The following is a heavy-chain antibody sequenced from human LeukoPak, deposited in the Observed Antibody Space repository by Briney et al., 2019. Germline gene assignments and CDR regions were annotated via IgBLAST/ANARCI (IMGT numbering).Heavy chain of an antibody. V-gene: IGHV3-9*01. CDR2: ISWNSGDI. Sequence: GGSLRLSCAASGFSFGGYALHWVRQAPGKGLEWVASISWNSGDIVHADSVKGRFTMSRDNVKNTLYLQMNSLRVEDTAVYYCARDPRNVGLAPWGQGTLVTVSS. CDR1: GFSFGGYA. D-gene: IGHD2-15*01. J-gene: IGHJ5*02. CDR3: ARDPRNVGLAP.